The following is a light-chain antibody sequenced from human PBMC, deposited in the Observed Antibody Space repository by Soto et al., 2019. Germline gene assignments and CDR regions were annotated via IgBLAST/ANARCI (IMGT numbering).Light chain of an antibody. CDR2: GAS. CDR1: QSVTKNY. V-gene: IGKV3-20*01. CDR3: QQYNKWPLIT. J-gene: IGKJ5*01. Sequence: EIVLTQSPGTLSLSPGERATLSCRASQSVTKNYLTWYQQQPGQAPRLLISGASSRATGVPDRFTGSGSGTEFTLTISGLQSEDFAIYYCQQYNKWPLITFGQGTRLEIK.